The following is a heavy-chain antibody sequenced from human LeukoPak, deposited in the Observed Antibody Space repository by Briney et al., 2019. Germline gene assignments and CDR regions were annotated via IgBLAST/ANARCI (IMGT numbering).Heavy chain of an antibody. CDR1: GFTFSSYA. J-gene: IGHJ1*01. V-gene: IGHV3-48*04. CDR2: ISSSGSTI. D-gene: IGHD3-22*01. CDR3: ARTYYYDSSGYYEVVKYFQH. Sequence: GGSLRLSCAASGFTFSSYAMSWVRQAPGKGLEWVSYISSSGSTIYYADSVKGRFTISRDNAKNSLYLQMNSLRAGDTAVYYCARTYYYDSSGYYEVVKYFQHWGQGTLVTVSS.